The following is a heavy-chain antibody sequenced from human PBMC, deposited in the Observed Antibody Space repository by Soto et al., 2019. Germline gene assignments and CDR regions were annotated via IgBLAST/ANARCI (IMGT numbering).Heavy chain of an antibody. CDR2: IRSKANSYAT. CDR1: GFTFSGSA. J-gene: IGHJ4*02. Sequence: EVQLVESGGGLVQPGGSLKLSCAASGFTFSGSAMHWVRQASGKGLEWVGRIRSKANSYATAYAASVKGRFTISRDDLKNATYLQMNSLKTEDTAVYYCTRASDSSRYYYADYWGQGTLVTVSS. V-gene: IGHV3-73*02. CDR3: TRASDSSRYYYADY. D-gene: IGHD3-22*01.